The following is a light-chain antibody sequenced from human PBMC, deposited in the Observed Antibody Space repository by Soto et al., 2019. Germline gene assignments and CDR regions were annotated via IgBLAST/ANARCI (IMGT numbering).Light chain of an antibody. J-gene: IGLJ2*01. V-gene: IGLV2-11*01. Sequence: QSALTQPRSVSGSPGQSVTISCTGTSSDVGGYNYVSWYQQDPGKAPKLMIYDVTKRPSGVPDRFSGSKSGNTASLTISGLQAEDEADYFCCSYAGSYTLIFGGGTKVTV. CDR3: CSYAGSYTLI. CDR1: SSDVGGYNY. CDR2: DVT.